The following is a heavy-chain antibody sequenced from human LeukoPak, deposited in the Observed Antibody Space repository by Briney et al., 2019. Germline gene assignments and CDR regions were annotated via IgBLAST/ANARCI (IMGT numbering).Heavy chain of an antibody. CDR1: GGSFSGYY. D-gene: IGHD3-9*01. Sequence: SETLSLTCAVYGGSFSGYYWSWIRQSPGKGLEWIGTIYYSGSTYYSPSLPSRVTISVDTSKNHFSLNLSSVTAADTAVYYCARTDYDVLSWGQGTLVTVSS. CDR2: IYYSGST. J-gene: IGHJ5*02. V-gene: IGHV4-34*01. CDR3: ARTDYDVLS.